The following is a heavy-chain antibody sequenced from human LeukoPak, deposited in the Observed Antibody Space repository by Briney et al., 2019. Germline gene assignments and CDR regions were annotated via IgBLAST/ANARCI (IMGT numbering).Heavy chain of an antibody. CDR1: GFTVSSNY. CDR2: IYSGGST. Sequence: GGSLRLSCAASGFTVSSNYMSWVRHAPGKGLEWGSVIYSGGSTYYADSVKGRFTISRDNSKNPLYLQMNSLRAEDTAVYYCASSGYGLTDAFDIWGQGTMVTVSS. CDR3: ASSGYGLTDAFDI. J-gene: IGHJ3*02. V-gene: IGHV3-66*02. D-gene: IGHD5-12*01.